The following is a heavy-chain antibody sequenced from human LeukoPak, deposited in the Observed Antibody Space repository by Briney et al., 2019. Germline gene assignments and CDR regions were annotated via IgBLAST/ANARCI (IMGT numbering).Heavy chain of an antibody. CDR1: GFTFSSYD. CDR3: VKPGPGTFTFDAFDT. J-gene: IGHJ3*02. D-gene: IGHD3-16*01. V-gene: IGHV3-23*01. Sequence: GGSLRLSCAASGFTFSSYDMSWVRQAPGKGLEWVSAISGSGERTYYADSVKGRFTISRDNSKNTLYVQMNSLRAEDTAVYYCVKPGPGTFTFDAFDTWGQGTVVTVSS. CDR2: ISGSGERT.